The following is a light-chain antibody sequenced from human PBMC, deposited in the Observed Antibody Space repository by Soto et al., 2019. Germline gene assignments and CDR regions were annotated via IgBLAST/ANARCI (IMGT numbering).Light chain of an antibody. V-gene: IGKV4-1*01. CDR2: WAS. J-gene: IGKJ1*01. CDR1: QSVLYSSNNKNY. CDR3: QQYYSTLPK. Sequence: DIVMTQSPDSLAVSLGERATINCKSSQSVLYSSNNKNYLAWYQQKPGQPPKLLIYWASTRESGVPDRFSGSGSGTDFTLTISSLQADDVEVYYCQQYYSTLPKFGKGTKVDIX.